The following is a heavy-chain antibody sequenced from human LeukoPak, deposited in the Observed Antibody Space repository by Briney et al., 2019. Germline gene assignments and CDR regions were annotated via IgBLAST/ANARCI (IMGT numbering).Heavy chain of an antibody. CDR2: IYPGDSGT. Sequence: GESLKISCKGSGYSFTSYWIGWVRQMPGKGLEWMGIIYPGDSGTRYSPSFQGQVTISADKSITTAYLQWSSLQASDTAMYYCARLYYYDNSGNYYSAFDFWGQGTMITVSS. D-gene: IGHD3-22*01. V-gene: IGHV5-51*01. CDR3: ARLYYYDNSGNYYSAFDF. J-gene: IGHJ3*01. CDR1: GYSFTSYW.